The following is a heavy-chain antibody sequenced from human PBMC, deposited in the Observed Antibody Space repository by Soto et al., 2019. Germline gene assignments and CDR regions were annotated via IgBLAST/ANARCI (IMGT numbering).Heavy chain of an antibody. CDR2: IDPTDAYT. D-gene: IGHD4-17*01. CDR1: GYSYPSYF. Sequence: EVQLVQSGAEVKKPGESLRISCKGSGYSYPSYFIIWVRQMPGKGLEWMGRIDPTDAYTNYSPSFQGHVTISDDKSTSTAYRQWSSLKASDTAMYYCATQTTVTRHIDYWGQGTLVTVSS. V-gene: IGHV5-10-1*01. CDR3: ATQTTVTRHIDY. J-gene: IGHJ4*02.